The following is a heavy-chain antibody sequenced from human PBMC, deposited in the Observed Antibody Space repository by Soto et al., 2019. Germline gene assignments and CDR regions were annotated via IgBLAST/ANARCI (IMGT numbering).Heavy chain of an antibody. J-gene: IGHJ6*02. CDR1: GFTFSSNA. Sequence: GGSLRLSCAASGFTFSSNAMSWVRQAPGKGLEWVSAISSSGDSAYYADSVKGRFTISRDNSKNTLYLQKNSLRAEDTAVYYCAKGGSCYSCYDGMDVWGQGTTVTGSS. D-gene: IGHD2-15*01. CDR2: ISSSGDSA. CDR3: AKGGSCYSCYDGMDV. V-gene: IGHV3-23*01.